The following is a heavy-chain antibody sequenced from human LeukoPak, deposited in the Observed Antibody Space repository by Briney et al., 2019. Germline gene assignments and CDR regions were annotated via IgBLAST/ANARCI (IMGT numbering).Heavy chain of an antibody. V-gene: IGHV3-21*01. CDR1: GFTFSSCG. J-gene: IGHJ4*02. CDR3: ATETIGRHYDY. D-gene: IGHD1-14*01. CDR2: IGPTGTDR. Sequence: KAGGSLRLSXAASGFTFSSCGFNWVRQAPGKGVEWLSSIGPTGTDRYYADSARGRFTISRDNAKNSMYLQMDSLRDEDTSVYYCATETIGRHYDYWGQGTLLTVSS.